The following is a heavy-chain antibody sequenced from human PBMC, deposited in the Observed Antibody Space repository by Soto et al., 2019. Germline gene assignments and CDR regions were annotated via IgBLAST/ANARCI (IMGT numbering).Heavy chain of an antibody. Sequence: QVQLQESGPGLVRPSETLSLTCTVSGGSISGNYWSWIRQPPGRGLEWIGYIYYSGSTYVSPSLKRRVTMSVDTSENQFFLKLRSVTAADTAVYYCARTPIGYCSGGTCSNWFDPWGQGTLVTVSS. CDR1: GGSISGNY. D-gene: IGHD2-15*01. J-gene: IGHJ5*02. V-gene: IGHV4-59*08. CDR3: ARTPIGYCSGGTCSNWFDP. CDR2: IYYSGST.